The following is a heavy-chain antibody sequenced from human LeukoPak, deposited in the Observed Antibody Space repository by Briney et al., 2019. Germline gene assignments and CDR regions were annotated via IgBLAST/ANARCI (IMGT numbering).Heavy chain of an antibody. J-gene: IGHJ6*02. CDR3: TRVRVSSYYGMDI. D-gene: IGHD2/OR15-2a*01. V-gene: IGHV3-7*05. CDR2: INQDASEK. CDR1: GFTFSSYW. Sequence: PGGSLRLFCAASGFTFSSYWMSWVRQAPGKGLEWVANINQDASEKYHVVSVKGRFAISRDNAKNSLYLQMNSLRAEDTAVYYCTRVRVSSYYGMDIWGQGTTVTVSS.